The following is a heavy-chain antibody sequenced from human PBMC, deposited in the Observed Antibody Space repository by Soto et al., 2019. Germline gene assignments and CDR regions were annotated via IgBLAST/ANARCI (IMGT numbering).Heavy chain of an antibody. Sequence: GGSLRLSCAASGFTFSDYYMSWIRQAPGKGLEWVSYISSSSSYTNYADSVKGRFTISRDNAKNSLYLQMNSLRAEDTALYYCARDMNDLDDSSNWYGFFDYWGQGTLVTVSS. CDR2: ISSSSSYT. V-gene: IGHV3-11*05. CDR3: ARDMNDLDDSSNWYGFFDY. D-gene: IGHD6-13*01. CDR1: GFTFSDYY. J-gene: IGHJ4*02.